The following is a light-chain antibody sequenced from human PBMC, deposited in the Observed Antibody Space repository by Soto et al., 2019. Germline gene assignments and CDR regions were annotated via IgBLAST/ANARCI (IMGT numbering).Light chain of an antibody. J-gene: IGKJ1*01. CDR1: QTLSVN. CDR3: HQYNDWPRT. Sequence: EIVVTQSPATLSVSPGESATLSCRATQTLSVNLAWYQQKPGQAPRLLIYGASRMATGIPARFSGSGSGTEFTLTISSLQSEDFAVYYCHQYNDWPRTFGQGTKVEIK. V-gene: IGKV3-15*01. CDR2: GAS.